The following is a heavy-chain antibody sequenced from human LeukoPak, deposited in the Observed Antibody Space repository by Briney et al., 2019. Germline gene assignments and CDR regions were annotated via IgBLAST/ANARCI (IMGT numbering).Heavy chain of an antibody. V-gene: IGHV1-24*01. D-gene: IGHD6-19*01. J-gene: IGHJ4*02. CDR1: GYTLTELS. Sequence: GASVKVSCKVSGYTLTELSMHWVRQAPGKGLEWMGGFDPEDGETIYAQKFQGRVTMTEDTSTDTAYMELSSLRFEDTAVYYCATATGAVAGIDYWGQGTLVTVSS. CDR2: FDPEDGET. CDR3: ATATGAVAGIDY.